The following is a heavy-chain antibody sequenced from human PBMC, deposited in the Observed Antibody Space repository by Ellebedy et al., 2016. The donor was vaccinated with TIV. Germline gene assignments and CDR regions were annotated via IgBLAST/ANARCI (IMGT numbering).Heavy chain of an antibody. CDR2: IWPGGSDT. J-gene: IGHJ5*02. Sequence: GESLKISCQASGYNFTHYWITWVRQMPGKGLEFMGIIWPGGSDTKYSPSFQGQVTISVDKSINTTYLQWNSLQASDTAMYYCATSLSALEPWGQGTLVTVSS. CDR1: GYNFTHYW. CDR3: ATSLSALEP. V-gene: IGHV5-51*01. D-gene: IGHD2/OR15-2a*01.